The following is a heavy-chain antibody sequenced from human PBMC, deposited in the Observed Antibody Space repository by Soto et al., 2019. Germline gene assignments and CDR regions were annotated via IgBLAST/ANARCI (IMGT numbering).Heavy chain of an antibody. CDR2: IYYTGST. CDR3: ANFNWHFDL. Sequence: QVQLQESGPGLVKPSETLSLTCTVSGGSISSYYWSWIRQPPGKGLEWIGYIYYTGSTNYNPSLNSRVTISVDPSKNQCSQQLSSVTAADTAVYYCANFNWHFDLWGRGTLVTVSS. CDR1: GGSISSYY. V-gene: IGHV4-59*01. D-gene: IGHD1-20*01. J-gene: IGHJ2*01.